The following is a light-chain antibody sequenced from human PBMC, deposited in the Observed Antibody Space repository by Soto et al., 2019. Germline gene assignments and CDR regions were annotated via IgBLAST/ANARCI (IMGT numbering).Light chain of an antibody. V-gene: IGLV4-60*02. Sequence: QPVLTQSSSASASLGSSVKLTCTLSSGHSSYIIAWHQQQPGKAPRYLMKLEGRGSYNKGSGVPDRFSDSSSGADRYLTISNLQFEDEADYYCETWDSNSRVFGGGTKVTVL. CDR1: SGHSSYI. J-gene: IGLJ3*02. CDR3: ETWDSNSRV. CDR2: LEGRGSY.